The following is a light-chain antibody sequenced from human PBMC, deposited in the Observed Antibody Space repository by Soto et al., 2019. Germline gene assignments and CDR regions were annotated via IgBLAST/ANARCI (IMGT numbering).Light chain of an antibody. CDR2: AAS. CDR3: QQCYSSPLT. CDR1: QTISNY. Sequence: DIQMTQSPSSLSASVGDRVTITFLASQTISNYLNWYQQQPGKAPKLLIYAASSLQSGVPSRFSGSGSGTDFTLTISSLQPEDFATYYCQQCYSSPLTFGGGTKVDIK. V-gene: IGKV1-39*01. J-gene: IGKJ4*01.